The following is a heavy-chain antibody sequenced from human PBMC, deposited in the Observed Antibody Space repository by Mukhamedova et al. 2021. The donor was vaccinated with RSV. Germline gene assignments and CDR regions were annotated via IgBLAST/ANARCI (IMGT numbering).Heavy chain of an antibody. Sequence: QHPGKGLEWIGYIYYSGSTYYNPSLKSRVTISVDTSKNQFSLKLSSVTAADTAVYYCVSTIWYGGTFEGYFQHWGQGTWSPSPQ. CDR2: IYYSGST. V-gene: IGHV4-31*02. D-gene: IGHD4-23*01. J-gene: IGHJ1*01. CDR3: VSTIWYGGTFEGYFQH.